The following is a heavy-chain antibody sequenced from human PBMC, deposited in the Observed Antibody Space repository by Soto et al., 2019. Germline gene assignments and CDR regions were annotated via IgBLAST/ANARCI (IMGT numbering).Heavy chain of an antibody. V-gene: IGHV4-39*01. CDR3: ARSGGSYASPFDY. Sequence: QLQLQESGPGLVKPSETLSLTCTVSGGSISSSSYYWGWIRQPPGKGLEWIGSIYYSGSTYYNPSLKSRVPISVDTSKNQFSLKLSSVTAADTAVYYCARSGGSYASPFDYWGQGTLVTVSS. CDR2: IYYSGST. CDR1: GGSISSSSYY. D-gene: IGHD1-26*01. J-gene: IGHJ4*02.